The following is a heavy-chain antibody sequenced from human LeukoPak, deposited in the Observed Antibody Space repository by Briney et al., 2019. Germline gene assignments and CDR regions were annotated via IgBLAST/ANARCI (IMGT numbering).Heavy chain of an antibody. CDR3: ARGARGYSYG. J-gene: IGHJ4*02. V-gene: IGHV4-61*01. CDR1: GGSVSSGSYY. Sequence: PSETLSLTCTVSGGSVSSGSYYWSWIRQSPGKGLEWIGYIYNSVNTNYNPSLKSRVTISVDTSKNQFSLKLSSVTAADTAVYYCARGARGYSYGWGQGTLVTVSS. CDR2: IYNSVNT. D-gene: IGHD5-18*01.